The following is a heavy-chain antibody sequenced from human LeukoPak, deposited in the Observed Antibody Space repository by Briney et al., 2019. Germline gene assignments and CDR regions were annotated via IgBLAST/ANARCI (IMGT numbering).Heavy chain of an antibody. CDR3: AREGTTVTHFDY. D-gene: IGHD4-17*01. CDR1: GGSFSSYY. V-gene: IGHV4-34*01. Sequence: PSETLSLTCAVYGGSFSSYYWSWIRQPPGKGLEWIGEISHSGSTNYNPSLQSRVTISVDTSKNQFSLKLSSVAAADTAVYYCAREGTTVTHFDYWGQGTLVTVSS. CDR2: ISHSGST. J-gene: IGHJ4*02.